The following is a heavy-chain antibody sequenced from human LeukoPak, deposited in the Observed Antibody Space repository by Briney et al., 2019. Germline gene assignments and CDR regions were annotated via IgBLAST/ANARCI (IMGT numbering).Heavy chain of an antibody. CDR2: VNYSGST. V-gene: IGHV4-34*01. Sequence: KTSETLSLTCAVYGGSFSSNYWSWIRQPPGKELEWIGEVNYSGSTKCNPSLKSRVTMSIDTSKNQFSLKLSSVTAADTAMYYCARHSATTRPFRDWGQGTLVTVSS. J-gene: IGHJ4*02. CDR3: ARHSATTRPFRD. D-gene: IGHD6-6*01. CDR1: GGSFSSNY.